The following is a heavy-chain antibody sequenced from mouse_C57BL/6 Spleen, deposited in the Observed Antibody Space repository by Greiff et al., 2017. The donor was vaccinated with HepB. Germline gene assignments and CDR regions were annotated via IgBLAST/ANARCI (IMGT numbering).Heavy chain of an antibody. CDR3: TRAYYYGSSYHFDY. CDR2: ISSGGDYI. J-gene: IGHJ2*01. CDR1: GFTFSSYA. D-gene: IGHD1-1*01. Sequence: EVKLMESGEGLVKPGGSLKLSCAASGFTFSSYAMSWVRQTPEKKLEWVAYISSGGDYIDYADTVKGRFTISRDNARNTLYLQMSSLKSEDTAMYYCTRAYYYGSSYHFDYWGQGTTLTVSS. V-gene: IGHV5-9-1*02.